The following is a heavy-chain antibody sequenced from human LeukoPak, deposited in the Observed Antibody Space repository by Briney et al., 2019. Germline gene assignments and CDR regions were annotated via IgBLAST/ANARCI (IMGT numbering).Heavy chain of an antibody. D-gene: IGHD2-21*02. J-gene: IGHJ4*02. V-gene: IGHV3-23*01. CDR1: GFTFSSYA. CDR2: ISGSGGST. CDR3: TKGGHGDY. Sequence: GGSLRLSCAASGFTFSSYAMSWVRQAPGKGLEWVSAISGSGGSTYYADSVKGRFTISRDTSKNTLFLQMNSLRADDTAIYYCTKGGHGDYWGQGTMVTVSS.